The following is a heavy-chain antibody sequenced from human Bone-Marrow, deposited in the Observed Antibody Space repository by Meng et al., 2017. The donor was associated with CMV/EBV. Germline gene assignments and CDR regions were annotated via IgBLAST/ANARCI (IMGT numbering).Heavy chain of an antibody. D-gene: IGHD2-2*01. CDR1: GGSISSSSYY. Sequence: SETRSLTCTVSGGSISSSSYYWGWIRQPPGKGLEWIGSIYYSGSTYYNPSLKSRVTISVDTSKNQFSLKLSSVTAADTAVYYCARAGVPAANPFYGMDVWGQGTTVTVSS. CDR2: IYYSGST. CDR3: ARAGVPAANPFYGMDV. V-gene: IGHV4-39*07. J-gene: IGHJ6*02.